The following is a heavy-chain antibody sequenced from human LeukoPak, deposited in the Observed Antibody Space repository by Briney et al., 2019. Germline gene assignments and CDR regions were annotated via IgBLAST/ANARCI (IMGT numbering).Heavy chain of an antibody. CDR2: ISSSSSYI. V-gene: IGHV3-21*01. CDR1: RFTFSSYS. J-gene: IGHJ3*02. D-gene: IGHD6-19*01. CDR3: AREIAVAVNGDAFDI. Sequence: PGGSLRLSCAASRFTFSSYSMNWVRQAPGKGLEWVSPISSSSSYIYYADSVKGRFTISRDNAKNSLYLQMNSLRAEDTAVYYCAREIAVAVNGDAFDIWGQGTMVTVSS.